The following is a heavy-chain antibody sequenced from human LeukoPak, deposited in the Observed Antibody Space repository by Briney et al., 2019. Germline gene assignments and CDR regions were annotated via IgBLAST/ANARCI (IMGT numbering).Heavy chain of an antibody. D-gene: IGHD6-19*01. CDR3: AKTTTGYSSGRYPGWPVNY. V-gene: IGHV3-23*01. Sequence: GGSLRLSCAASGFTFSSYAMYWVRQAPGKGLEWVSGIFGSGGSTHYADSVKGRFTISRDNSKNTVYLQMNSLRAEDTAVYYCAKTTTGYSSGRYPGWPVNYWGQGTLVTVSS. CDR2: IFGSGGST. J-gene: IGHJ4*02. CDR1: GFTFSSYA.